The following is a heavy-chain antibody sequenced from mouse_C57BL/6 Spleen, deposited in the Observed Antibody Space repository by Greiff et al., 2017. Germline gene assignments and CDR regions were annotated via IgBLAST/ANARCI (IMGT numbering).Heavy chain of an antibody. CDR3: ARDGNYGIYYAMDY. V-gene: IGHV1-18*01. CDR1: GYTFTDYN. Sequence: VQLQQSGPELVKPGASVKIPCKASGYTFTDYNMDWVKQSHGKSLEWIGDINPNNGGTIYNQKFKGKATLTVDKSSSTAYMELRSLTSEDTAVYYCARDGNYGIYYAMDYWGQGTSVTVSS. J-gene: IGHJ4*01. CDR2: INPNNGGT. D-gene: IGHD2-1*01.